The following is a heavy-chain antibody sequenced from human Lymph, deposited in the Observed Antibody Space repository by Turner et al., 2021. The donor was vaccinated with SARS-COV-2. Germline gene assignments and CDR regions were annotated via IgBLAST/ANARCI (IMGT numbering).Heavy chain of an antibody. D-gene: IGHD3-3*01. V-gene: IGHV3-33*01. CDR2: IGKEGRNK. CDR3: ARDPPAHNDFWSAANSLGHYGMDV. J-gene: IGHJ6*02. Sequence: QVQLVSSGGGVVQPAMSLRLSCAASGFTFSSDGMHWVRQATGKGRGWVAVIGKEGRNKVYTDSGKGRFTISRDNSKNTMYLQMNSLRGEDTAVYDCARDPPAHNDFWSAANSLGHYGMDVWGQGTTVTVSS. CDR1: GFTFSSDG.